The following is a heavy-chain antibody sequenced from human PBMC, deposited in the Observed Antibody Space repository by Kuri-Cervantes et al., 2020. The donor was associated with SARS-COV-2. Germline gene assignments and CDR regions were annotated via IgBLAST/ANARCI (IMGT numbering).Heavy chain of an antibody. CDR2: MNPNSGNT. Sequence: ASVNVSRKACGYTFTSYVINWVRQATGQGLEGMGWMNPNSGNTGYAQKFQGRVTMTRNTSISTAYMELSSLRSEGTAVYYCARDSPNYAVRDYYYYYGMDVWGQGTMVTVSS. D-gene: IGHD4/OR15-4a*01. V-gene: IGHV1-8*01. CDR1: GYTFTSYV. J-gene: IGHJ6*02. CDR3: ARDSPNYAVRDYYYYYGMDV.